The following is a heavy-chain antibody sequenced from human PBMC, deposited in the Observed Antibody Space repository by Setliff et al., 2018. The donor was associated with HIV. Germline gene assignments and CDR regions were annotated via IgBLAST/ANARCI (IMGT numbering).Heavy chain of an antibody. D-gene: IGHD3-9*01. CDR3: ARSGDLDFLTGYYGRDY. Sequence: HPGGSLRLSCAASGFTFDDYAMHWVRQAPGKGLEWVSGISWNSGSIGYADSVKGRFTISRDNAKNSLYLQMNSLRAEDTAVYYCARSGDLDFLTGYYGRDYWGQGTQVTVSS. J-gene: IGHJ4*02. V-gene: IGHV3-9*01. CDR1: GFTFDDYA. CDR2: ISWNSGSI.